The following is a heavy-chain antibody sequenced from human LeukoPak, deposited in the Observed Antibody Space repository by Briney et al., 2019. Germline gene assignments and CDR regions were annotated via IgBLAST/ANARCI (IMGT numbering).Heavy chain of an antibody. CDR3: ARCVSSSWYGDFQH. V-gene: IGHV4-61*01. CDR1: GDSISSASYY. CDR2: VYYSGST. J-gene: IGHJ1*01. Sequence: SETLSLTCIVSGDSISSASYYWGWIRQPPGKGLEWIGYVYYSGSTNYNPSLKSRVTISVDTSTNQFSLKVTSVTTADTAVYYCARCVSSSWYGDFQHWGQGTLVTVSS. D-gene: IGHD6-13*01.